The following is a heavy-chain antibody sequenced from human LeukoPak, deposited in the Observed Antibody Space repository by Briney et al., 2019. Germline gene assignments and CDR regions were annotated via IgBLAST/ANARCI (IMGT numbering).Heavy chain of an antibody. Sequence: GGSLRLSCAASGFTFSGHGMHWVRQAPGKGLEWVAVISNDGNNKNYVDSVRGRFTISRDNSKNTLYLQMNSLRAEDTAVYFCAKDFYYGGNSNAFDIWGQGTMVTVSS. J-gene: IGHJ3*02. CDR3: AKDFYYGGNSNAFDI. CDR1: GFTFSGHG. CDR2: ISNDGNNK. V-gene: IGHV3-30*18. D-gene: IGHD4-23*01.